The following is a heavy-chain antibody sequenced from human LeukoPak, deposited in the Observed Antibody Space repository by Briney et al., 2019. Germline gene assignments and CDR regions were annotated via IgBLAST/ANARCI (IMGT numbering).Heavy chain of an antibody. CDR1: GYSITNSF. Sequence: SETLSLTCTVSGYSITNSFWSWIRQSPGKGPEWIGYVHFSGNTNYNPSLKSRVTISVDTSKNEFSLQMKSVTAADTGVYYCARVLGDRELRIDYWGQGTQVTVSS. CDR3: ARVLGDRELRIDY. J-gene: IGHJ4*02. V-gene: IGHV4-59*01. CDR2: VHFSGNT. D-gene: IGHD3-10*01.